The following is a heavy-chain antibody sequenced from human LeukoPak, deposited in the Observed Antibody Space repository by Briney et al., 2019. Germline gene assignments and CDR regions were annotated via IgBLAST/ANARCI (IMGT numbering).Heavy chain of an antibody. CDR2: IIPILGIA. CDR1: GGTFSSYA. J-gene: IGHJ4*02. Sequence: ASVKVSCKASGGTFSSYAISWVRQAPGQGLEWMGRIIPILGIANYAQKFQGRVTITADKSTSTAYMELSSLRSEDTAVYYCXXXXXXXXXXXXXPIHNYFDYWGQGTLVTVSS. V-gene: IGHV1-69*04. CDR3: XXXXXXXXXXXXXPIHNYFDY.